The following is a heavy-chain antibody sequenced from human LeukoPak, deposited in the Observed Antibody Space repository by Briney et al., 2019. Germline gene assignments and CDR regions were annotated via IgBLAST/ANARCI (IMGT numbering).Heavy chain of an antibody. J-gene: IGHJ3*02. CDR1: GFTFSSYA. Sequence: PGGSLRLSCAASGFTFSSYAMHWVRQAPGKGLEWVAVISYDGSNKYYADSVKGRFTISRDNSKNTLYLQMNSLRAEDTAVYYCAREARWPDAFDIWGQGTMVTVSS. CDR3: AREARWPDAFDI. D-gene: IGHD5-24*01. CDR2: ISYDGSNK. V-gene: IGHV3-30-3*01.